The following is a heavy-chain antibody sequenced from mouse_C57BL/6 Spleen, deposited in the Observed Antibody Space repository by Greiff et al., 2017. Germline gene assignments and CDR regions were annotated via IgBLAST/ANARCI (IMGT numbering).Heavy chain of an antibody. CDR1: GYTFTSYW. D-gene: IGHD1-2*01. J-gene: IGHJ3*01. CDR2: IHPNSGST. V-gene: IGHV1-64*01. Sequence: QVQLQQSGAELVKPGASVKLSCKASGYTFTSYWMHWVKQRPGQGLEWIGMIHPNSGSTNYNEKFKSKATLTVDKSSSTAYMQLSSLTSEDSAVYYCARFHGDGSAWFAYWGQGTLVTVSA. CDR3: ARFHGDGSAWFAY.